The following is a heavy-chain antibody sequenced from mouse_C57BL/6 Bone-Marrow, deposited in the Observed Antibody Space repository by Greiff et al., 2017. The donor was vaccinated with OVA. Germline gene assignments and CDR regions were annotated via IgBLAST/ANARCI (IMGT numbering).Heavy chain of an antibody. CDR3: ASGNYFAY. J-gene: IGHJ3*01. V-gene: IGHV1-49*01. Sequence: LQQSGAELVRPGSSVKLSCKDSYFAFMASAMHWVKPRPGHGLAWIGSFTMYSDATEYSEKFKGQATLTANPSSSTAYMELSGLTSEDSAVYYCASGNYFAYWGQGTLVTVSA. D-gene: IGHD2-1*01. CDR2: FTMYSDAT. CDR1: YFAFMASA.